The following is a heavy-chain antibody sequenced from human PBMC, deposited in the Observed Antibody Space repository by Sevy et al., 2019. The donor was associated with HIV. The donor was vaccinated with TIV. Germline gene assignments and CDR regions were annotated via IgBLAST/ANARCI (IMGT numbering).Heavy chain of an antibody. J-gene: IGHJ4*02. V-gene: IGHV3-53*03. Sequence: GGSLRLSCAASGFTVSSNYMSWVRQAPGKGLEWVSVIYSGGSTYYADSVKGRFTISRDNAKNSLYLQMNSLRAEDTAVYYCAGGVVIGTTFDYWGQGTLVTVSS. CDR1: GFTVSSNY. CDR3: AGGVVIGTTFDY. CDR2: IYSGGST. D-gene: IGHD3-22*01.